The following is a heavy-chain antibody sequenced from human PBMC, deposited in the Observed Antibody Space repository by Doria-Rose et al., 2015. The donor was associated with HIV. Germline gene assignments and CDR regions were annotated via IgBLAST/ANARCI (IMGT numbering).Heavy chain of an antibody. CDR2: IFSDDER. D-gene: IGHD6-13*01. Sequence: QVTLKESGPVLVKPTETLTLTCTVSGVSLSSPGMGVSWIRQPPGKVLEWLANIFSDDERSYKTSLKSRPTISRGTSKSQVVLTMTDMDPVDTATYYCARIKSSRWYHKYYFDFWGQGTLVIVSA. V-gene: IGHV2-26*01. J-gene: IGHJ4*02. CDR1: GVSLSSPGMG. CDR3: ARIKSSRWYHKYYFDF.